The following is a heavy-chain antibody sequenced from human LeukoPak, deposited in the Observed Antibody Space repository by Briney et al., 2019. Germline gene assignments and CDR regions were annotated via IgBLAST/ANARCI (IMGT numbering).Heavy chain of an antibody. CDR3: ARDEGDSSGYKNTEYFQH. D-gene: IGHD3-22*01. J-gene: IGHJ1*01. CDR2: INPSGGST. V-gene: IGHV1-46*01. CDR1: GYTFTSYY. Sequence: ASVKVSCKASGYTFTSYYMHWVRQAPGQGREGMGIINPSGGSTSYAQKFQGRVTITRDTSTSTVYMELSSLRSEDTAVYYCARDEGDSSGYKNTEYFQHWGQGTLVTVSS.